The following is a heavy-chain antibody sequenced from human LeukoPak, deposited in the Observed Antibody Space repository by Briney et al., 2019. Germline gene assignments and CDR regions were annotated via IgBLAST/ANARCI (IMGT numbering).Heavy chain of an antibody. CDR3: ARAPRVTMIIVTPGAFDM. J-gene: IGHJ3*02. CDR2: INPKSGGA. CDR1: GYTFTGYY. D-gene: IGHD3-22*01. V-gene: IGHV1-2*02. Sequence: GASVKVSCKASGYTFTGYYIHWVRQAPGQGLEWMGWINPKSGGANYAQKFQGRVTMTRDTSISTAYMELSRLRSVDTAMYYCARAPRVTMIIVTPGAFDMWGQGTMVTVSS.